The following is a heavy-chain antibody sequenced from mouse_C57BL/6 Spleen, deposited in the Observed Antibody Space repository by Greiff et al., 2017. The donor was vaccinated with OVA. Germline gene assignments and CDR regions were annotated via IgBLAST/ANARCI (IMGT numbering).Heavy chain of an antibody. J-gene: IGHJ1*03. CDR1: GYSITSGYD. Sequence: EVQLQESGPGMVKPSQSLSLTCTVTGYSITSGYDWHWIRHFPGNKLEWMGYISYSGSTNYNPSLKSRISITHDTSKNHFFLKLNSVTTEDTATYYCARGGYDYDEGYFDVWGTGTTVTVSS. CDR3: ARGGYDYDEGYFDV. CDR2: ISYSGST. V-gene: IGHV3-1*01. D-gene: IGHD2-4*01.